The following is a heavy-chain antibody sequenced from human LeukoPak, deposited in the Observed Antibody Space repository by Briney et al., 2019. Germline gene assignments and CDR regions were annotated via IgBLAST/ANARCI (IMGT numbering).Heavy chain of an antibody. V-gene: IGHV3-21*01. D-gene: IGHD3-10*01. CDR2: ISSSSSYI. CDR1: GFTFSSYS. CDR3: ARATYYYGSGSYFKDFYYYYGMDV. J-gene: IGHJ6*02. Sequence: PGGSLRPSCAASGFTFSSYSMNWVRQAPGKGLEWVSSISSSSSYIYYADSVKGRFTISRDNAKNSLYLQMNSLRAEDTAVYYCARATYYYGSGSYFKDFYYYYGMDVWGQGTTVTVSS.